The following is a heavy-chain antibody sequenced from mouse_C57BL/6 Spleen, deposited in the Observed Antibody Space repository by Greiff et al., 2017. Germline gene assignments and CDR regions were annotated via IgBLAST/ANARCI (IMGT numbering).Heavy chain of an antibody. CDR2: IYPENGYT. J-gene: IGHJ2*01. D-gene: IGHD1-1*01. CDR3: TQSSCYYASGLYFDY. CDR1: GFNIKYDY. Sequence: VQLQQSGAELVRPGASVKLSCTASGFNIKYDYIHWVTQRPEQGLEWVCWIYPENGYTEYASKLQGEATRTADTSSNTTYLQHSSLISEDTAVYSCTQSSCYYASGLYFDYWGQGTTLTVSS. V-gene: IGHV14-4*01.